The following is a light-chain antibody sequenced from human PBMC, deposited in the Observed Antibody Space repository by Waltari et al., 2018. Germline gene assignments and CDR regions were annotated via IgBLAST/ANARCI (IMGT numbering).Light chain of an antibody. CDR3: HQYSRSPPWT. V-gene: IGKV3-20*01. CDR2: GAS. Sequence: EIVLTQSPGTLSLSPGERATLSCRASQSFTSTALAWYKQKPGQAPRLLISGASSRANGIPDRFSGSGSGTDFTLTISRLEPEDFAVYYCHQYSRSPPWTFGQGTKVEIK. CDR1: QSFTSTA. J-gene: IGKJ1*01.